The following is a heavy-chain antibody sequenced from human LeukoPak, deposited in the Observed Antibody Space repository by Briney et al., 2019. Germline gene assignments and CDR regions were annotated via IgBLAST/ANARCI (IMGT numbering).Heavy chain of an antibody. CDR3: ASLEVGANGGSGFDY. Sequence: PGESLKISCKGSGYSFTSYWIGWVRQMPGKGLEWMGIIYPGDSDTRYSPSFQGQVTISADKSISTAYLQWSSLKASDTAVYYCASLEVGANGGSGFDYWGQGTLVTVSS. J-gene: IGHJ4*02. CDR2: IYPGDSDT. D-gene: IGHD1-26*01. CDR1: GYSFTSYW. V-gene: IGHV5-51*01.